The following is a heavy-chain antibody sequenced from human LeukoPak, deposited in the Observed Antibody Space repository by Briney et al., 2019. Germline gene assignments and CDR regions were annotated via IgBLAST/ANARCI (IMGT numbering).Heavy chain of an antibody. V-gene: IGHV3-66*01. D-gene: IGHD6-19*01. CDR3: AAYGIAVSALDY. CDR1: GFTVSNNY. CDR2: IYSGGNT. Sequence: GGSLRLSCAASGFTVSNNYMSWVRQAPGKGLEWVSVIYSGGNTYYADSVEGRFTISRDNSKNTLYLQMNSLRAEDTAVYYCAAYGIAVSALDYWGQGTLVTVSS. J-gene: IGHJ4*02.